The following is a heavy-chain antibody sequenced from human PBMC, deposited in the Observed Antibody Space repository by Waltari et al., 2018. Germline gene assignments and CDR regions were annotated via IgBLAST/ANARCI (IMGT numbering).Heavy chain of an antibody. D-gene: IGHD3-3*01. CDR1: GFTFSSYA. CDR3: AKGGENYDFWSGYWSLSIDY. CDR2: ISGSGGST. J-gene: IGHJ4*02. V-gene: IGHV3-23*04. Sequence: EVQLVESGGGLVQPGGSLRLSCAASGFTFSSYAMSWVPQAPGKGLEWVSAISGSGGSTYYADSVKGRFTSSRDNSKNTLYLQMNSLRAEDTAVYYCAKGGENYDFWSGYWSLSIDYWGQGTLVTVSS.